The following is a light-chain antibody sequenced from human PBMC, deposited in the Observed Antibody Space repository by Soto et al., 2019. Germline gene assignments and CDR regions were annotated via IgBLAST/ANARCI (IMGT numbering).Light chain of an antibody. CDR2: WAS. V-gene: IGKV4-1*01. Sequence: EIVMTQSPDSLAVSLGERATINCKSSQSVLYSSNNENYLAWYQQKPGQSPKLLIHWASTRKSGVPDRFSGRGSGTDFTLTISSLQAEDVAVYFCQQYYSTPYNFGQGTKLEIK. CDR1: QSVLYSSNNENY. CDR3: QQYYSTPYN. J-gene: IGKJ2*01.